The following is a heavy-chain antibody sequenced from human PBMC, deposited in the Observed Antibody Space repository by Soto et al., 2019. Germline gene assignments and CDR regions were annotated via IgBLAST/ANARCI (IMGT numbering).Heavy chain of an antibody. Sequence: ASVKVSCKTSGYTFTSYGITWVRQAPGQGLEWMGWISTYNGNTNYAQKLQDRVTMTTDTSTSTAYMELRSLRSDDTAVYYCARLPGYCSGGSCYYYGMDVWGQGTTVTVSS. J-gene: IGHJ6*02. D-gene: IGHD2-15*01. CDR1: GYTFTSYG. V-gene: IGHV1-18*01. CDR2: ISTYNGNT. CDR3: ARLPGYCSGGSCYYYGMDV.